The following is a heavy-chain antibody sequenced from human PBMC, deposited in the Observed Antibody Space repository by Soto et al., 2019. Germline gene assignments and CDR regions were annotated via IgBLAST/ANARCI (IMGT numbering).Heavy chain of an antibody. V-gene: IGHV1-69*13. D-gene: IGHD3-9*01. Sequence: SVKVSCKSSGVTFDSFTFSWVRQAPGQGLEWMGGFVPMFGSASVAQRFQGRVRITADASTGTGYMELSDLRSDDSAIYYCAREDDTTGHYSWFDPWGPGTLVTVSS. J-gene: IGHJ5*02. CDR3: AREDDTTGHYSWFDP. CDR1: GVTFDSFT. CDR2: FVPMFGSA.